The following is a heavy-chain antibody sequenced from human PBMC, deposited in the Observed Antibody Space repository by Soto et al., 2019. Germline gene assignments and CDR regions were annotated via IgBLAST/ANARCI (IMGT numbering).Heavy chain of an antibody. Sequence: QVQLVQSGAEVKKPGASVKVSCKASGYTFTSYAMHWVRQAPGQRLEWMGWINAGNGNTKYSQKFQGRVTITRDTSASTAYMELSSLRSEDTAVYYCARSTGIAVSGGYWGQGTLVTVSS. J-gene: IGHJ4*02. V-gene: IGHV1-3*01. CDR3: ARSTGIAVSGGY. CDR2: INAGNGNT. CDR1: GYTFTSYA. D-gene: IGHD6-19*01.